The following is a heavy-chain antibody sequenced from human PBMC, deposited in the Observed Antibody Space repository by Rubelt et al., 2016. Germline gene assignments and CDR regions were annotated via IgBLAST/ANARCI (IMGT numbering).Heavy chain of an antibody. J-gene: IGHJ5*02. V-gene: IGHV5-51*01. Sequence: EVQLVQSGAEVKKPGESLKISCKGSGYSFTSYWIVWVRQLPGKGLEWMGAIYHGDADTRYSPPCQGQFTISSDKSISTAYLQWSSLKASDTAMYYCARVTTVTNDNRFDPWGQGTLVTVSS. CDR2: IYHGDADT. CDR3: ARVTTVTNDNRFDP. CDR1: GYSFTSYW. D-gene: IGHD4-17*01.